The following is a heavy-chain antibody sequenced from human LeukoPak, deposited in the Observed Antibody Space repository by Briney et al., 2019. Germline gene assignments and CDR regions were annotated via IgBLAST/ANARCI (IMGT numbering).Heavy chain of an antibody. Sequence: PSETLSLTCGVYGGSFSGYYWSWIRQAPGKGLEWIGEINDSGSTNYNPSLKSRVTTSVDTSKKQFSLKLSSVTAADTAVYYCARRLLYFDSSTRGAPFDYWGQGTLVTVSS. CDR1: GGSFSGYY. CDR2: INDSGST. J-gene: IGHJ4*02. CDR3: ARRLLYFDSSTRGAPFDY. V-gene: IGHV4-34*01. D-gene: IGHD3-22*01.